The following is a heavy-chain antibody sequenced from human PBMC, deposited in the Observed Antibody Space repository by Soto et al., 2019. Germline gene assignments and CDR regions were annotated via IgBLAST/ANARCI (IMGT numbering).Heavy chain of an antibody. D-gene: IGHD3-9*01. CDR2: IYWDDDK. CDR1: GSSLSTRGAG. V-gene: IGHV2-5*02. J-gene: IGHJ4*02. CDR3: AHRMAYGSLTASYPKSSPFDD. Sequence: ESGPTLVNPTQTLTLACPFSGSSLSTRGAGVGWIRQPPGKALEWLALIYWDDDKRYSPSLTRRRTIPKDTSKNQAVLTLTNMDPVDTATYYCAHRMAYGSLTASYPKSSPFDDWGQGPLVTV.